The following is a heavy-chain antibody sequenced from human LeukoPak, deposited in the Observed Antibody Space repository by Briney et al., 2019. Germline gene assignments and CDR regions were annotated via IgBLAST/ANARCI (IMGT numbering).Heavy chain of an antibody. CDR2: IYTSGST. CDR3: ARDHRITMADY. CDR1: GGSISSGSYY. Sequence: SETLSLTCTVSGGSISSGSYYWSWIRQPAGKGLEWIGRIYTSGSTNYNPSLKSRATISVDTSKNQFSLKLSSVTAADTAVYYCARDHRITMADYWGQGTLVTVSS. J-gene: IGHJ4*02. V-gene: IGHV4-61*02. D-gene: IGHD3-10*01.